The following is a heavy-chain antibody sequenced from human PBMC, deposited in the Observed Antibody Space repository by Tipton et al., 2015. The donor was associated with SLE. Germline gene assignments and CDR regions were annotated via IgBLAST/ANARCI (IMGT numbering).Heavy chain of an antibody. V-gene: IGHV4-39*02. J-gene: IGHJ4*02. CDR2: LYYTGTT. D-gene: IGHD6-19*01. CDR3: AKSSPGYTSGGGSLDY. CDR1: GDSISGSSDY. Sequence: TLSLTCTVSGDSISGSSDYWGWIRQSPGKGLEWIGNLYYTGTTFYTPSLQSRVTLSLDTSKNHFSLKLSSVPAADTAVYYCAKSSPGYTSGGGSLDYWGQGTLVTVSS.